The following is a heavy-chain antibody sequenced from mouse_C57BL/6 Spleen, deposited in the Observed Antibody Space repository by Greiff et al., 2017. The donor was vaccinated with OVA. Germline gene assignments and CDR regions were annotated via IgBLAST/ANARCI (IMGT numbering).Heavy chain of an antibody. D-gene: IGHD2-4*01. CDR3: TLGGLRGSFAY. CDR2: IDPENGDT. CDR1: GFNIKDDY. V-gene: IGHV14-4*01. Sequence: VQLKESGAELVRPGASVKLSCTASGFNIKDDYMHWVKQRPEQGLEWIGWIDPENGDTEYASKFQGKATITADTSSNTAYLQLSSLTSEDTAVYYCTLGGLRGSFAYWGQGTLVTVSA. J-gene: IGHJ3*01.